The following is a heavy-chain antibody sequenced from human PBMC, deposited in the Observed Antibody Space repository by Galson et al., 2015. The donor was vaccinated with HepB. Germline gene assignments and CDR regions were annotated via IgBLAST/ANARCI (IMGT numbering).Heavy chain of an antibody. CDR1: GYTFTRNG. Sequence: SVKVSCKASGYTFTRNGISWVRQAPRQGLEWMGWISTNSGNTYYAQKFQDRLIMTTERSTSTAYMELRSLTSDDTAFYYCARDVRYAFEMWGQGTMVTV. CDR2: ISTNSGNT. CDR3: ARDVRYAFEM. J-gene: IGHJ3*02. V-gene: IGHV1-18*01. D-gene: IGHD3-10*02.